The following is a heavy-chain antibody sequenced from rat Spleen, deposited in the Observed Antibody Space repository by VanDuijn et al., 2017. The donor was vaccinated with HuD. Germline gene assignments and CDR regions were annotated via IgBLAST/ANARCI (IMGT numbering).Heavy chain of an antibody. Sequence: EVHLVESGGGLVPPGRSLKLSCAVSGFTFSDYAMAWVRQSPKKGLEWVATIIYDGSSTYYRDSVKGRFTTSRDNAKSTLYLQMDNLRSEDTATYHCTTVHDNWFAYWGQGTLVTVSS. CDR1: GFTFSDYA. CDR3: TTVHDNWFAY. CDR2: IIYDGSST. J-gene: IGHJ3*01. V-gene: IGHV5S10*01.